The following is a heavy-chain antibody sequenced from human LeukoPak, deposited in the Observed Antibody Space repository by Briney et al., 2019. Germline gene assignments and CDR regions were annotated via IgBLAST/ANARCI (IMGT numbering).Heavy chain of an antibody. V-gene: IGHV3-48*04. Sequence: GGSLRLSCAASEFSFNNYFMNWVRQGPGKGLELVSSVSSSGSSTYYADSVKGRFTISRGSAKNSLYLQMNSLRAEDTAVYYCARSIDVDYWGQGTLVTVSS. CDR2: VSSSGSST. J-gene: IGHJ4*02. CDR1: EFSFNNYF. D-gene: IGHD2-21*01. CDR3: ARSIDVDY.